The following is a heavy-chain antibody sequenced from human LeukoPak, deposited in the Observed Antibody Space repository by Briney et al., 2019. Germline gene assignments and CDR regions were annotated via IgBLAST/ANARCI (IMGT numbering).Heavy chain of an antibody. J-gene: IGHJ4*02. Sequence: GGSLRLSCAASGFTFSNYAMSWVRQAPGKGLEWVSGLSGSGATTYCADSVKGRFTISRDNSKNTLFLQMNSLRAEDTAVYYCAKEISYSSGWYDYWGQGTLVTVSS. V-gene: IGHV3-23*01. CDR2: LSGSGATT. CDR1: GFTFSNYA. D-gene: IGHD6-19*01. CDR3: AKEISYSSGWYDY.